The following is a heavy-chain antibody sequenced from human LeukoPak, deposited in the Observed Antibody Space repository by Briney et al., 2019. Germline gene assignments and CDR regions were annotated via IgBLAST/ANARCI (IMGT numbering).Heavy chain of an antibody. CDR2: IYHSGST. Sequence: SETLSLTCTVSGYSISSGYYWGWIRQPPGKGLEWIGTIYHSGSTYYNPSLKSRVTISVDTSKNQFSLKLSSVTAADTAVYFCARDKGALDWGQGTLVTVSS. CDR3: ARDKGALD. CDR1: GYSISSGYY. V-gene: IGHV4-38-2*02. J-gene: IGHJ4*02.